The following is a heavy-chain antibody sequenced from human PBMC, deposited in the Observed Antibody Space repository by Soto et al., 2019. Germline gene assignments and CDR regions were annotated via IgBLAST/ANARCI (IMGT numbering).Heavy chain of an antibody. J-gene: IGHJ6*02. CDR2: ISGSGGST. Sequence: RRLSCAASGFTFSSYAMSWVRQAPGKGLEWVSAISGSGGSTYYADSVKGRFTISRDNSKNTLYLQMNSLRAEDTAVYYCANDYDILTGADYYYYGMDVWGQGTTVTVSS. CDR1: GFTFSSYA. CDR3: ANDYDILTGADYYYYGMDV. D-gene: IGHD3-9*01. V-gene: IGHV3-23*01.